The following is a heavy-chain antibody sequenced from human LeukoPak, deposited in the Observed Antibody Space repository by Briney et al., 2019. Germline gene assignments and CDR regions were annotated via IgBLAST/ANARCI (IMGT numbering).Heavy chain of an antibody. J-gene: IGHJ6*04. CDR3: AELGITMIGGA. V-gene: IGHV3-48*03. D-gene: IGHD3-10*02. Sequence: GGSLRLSCAASGFTFSSYEMNWVRQAPGKGLEWVSYISSSGSTIYYADSVKGRFTVSRDNAKNSLYLQMNNLRAEDTAVYYCAELGITMIGGAWGKGTTVTISS. CDR2: ISSSGSTI. CDR1: GFTFSSYE.